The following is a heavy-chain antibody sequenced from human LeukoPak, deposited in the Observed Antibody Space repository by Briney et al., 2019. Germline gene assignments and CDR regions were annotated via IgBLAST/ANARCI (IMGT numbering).Heavy chain of an antibody. V-gene: IGHV3-30-3*01. D-gene: IGHD5-18*01. J-gene: IGHJ2*01. CDR1: GLTFSSYA. CDR3: ARDHYGYYWYFDL. CDR2: ISNDGSNK. Sequence: GGSLRLSCAASGLTFSSYAMHWVRQAPGKGLEWVSVISNDGSNKYYADSVKGRFTISRDNSKNTLHLQMNSLRAEDTAVYYCARDHYGYYWYFDLWGRGTLVTVSS.